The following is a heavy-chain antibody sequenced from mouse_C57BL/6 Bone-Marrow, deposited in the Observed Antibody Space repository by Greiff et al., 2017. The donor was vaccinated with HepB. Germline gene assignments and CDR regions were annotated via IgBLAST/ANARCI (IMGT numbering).Heavy chain of an antibody. V-gene: IGHV1-26*01. Sequence: VQLQQSGPELVKPGASVKISCKASGYTFTDYYMNWVKQSHGKSLEWIGDINPNNGGTSYNQKFKGKATLTVDKSSSTAYMELRSLTSEDSAVYYCARFIDWYFDVWGTGTTVTVSS. CDR1: GYTFTDYY. D-gene: IGHD1-1*01. CDR3: ARFIDWYFDV. CDR2: INPNNGGT. J-gene: IGHJ1*03.